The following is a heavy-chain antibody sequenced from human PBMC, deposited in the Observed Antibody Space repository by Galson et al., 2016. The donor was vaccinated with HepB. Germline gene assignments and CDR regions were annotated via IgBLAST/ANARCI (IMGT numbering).Heavy chain of an antibody. J-gene: IGHJ4*02. CDR2: IRSEASDYST. D-gene: IGHD3-3*02. CDR3: VRDSRTHFYDF. CDR1: GFTFSDHF. Sequence: SLRLSCAASGFTFSDHFMDWVRQAPGKGPEWVARIRSEASDYSTDYAASVKGRFTISRDDSKNSLFLQMNGLKTEDTALYFCVRDSRTHFYDFWGQGTQVTVSS. V-gene: IGHV3-72*01.